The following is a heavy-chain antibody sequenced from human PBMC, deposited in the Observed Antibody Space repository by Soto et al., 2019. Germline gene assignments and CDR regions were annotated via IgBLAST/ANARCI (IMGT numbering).Heavy chain of an antibody. V-gene: IGHV3-74*01. CDR3: ARDAEAGDYYYYYGMDV. Sequence: LRLSCAASGFTFSSYWMHWVRQAPGKGLVWVSRINSDGSSTSYADSVKGRFTISRDNAKNTLYLQMNSLRAEDTAVYYCARDAEAGDYYYYYGMDVWGQGTTVTVSS. CDR1: GFTFSSYW. CDR2: INSDGSST. D-gene: IGHD6-19*01. J-gene: IGHJ6*02.